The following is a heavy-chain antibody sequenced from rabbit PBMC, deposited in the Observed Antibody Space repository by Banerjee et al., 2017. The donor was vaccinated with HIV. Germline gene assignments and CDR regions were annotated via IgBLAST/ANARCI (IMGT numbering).Heavy chain of an antibody. CDR3: ARDAGYAGSNL. Sequence: LVQPEGSLTLTCKASGFTLSSYWMWWVRQAPGKGLEWIACIGAGSSGTTYYASWAKGRFTISKTSSTTVTLQMTSLTAADTATYFCARDAGYAGSNLWGPGTLVTVS. V-gene: IGHV1S45*01. CDR1: GFTLSSYW. J-gene: IGHJ4*01. CDR2: IGAGSSGTT. D-gene: IGHD4-2*01.